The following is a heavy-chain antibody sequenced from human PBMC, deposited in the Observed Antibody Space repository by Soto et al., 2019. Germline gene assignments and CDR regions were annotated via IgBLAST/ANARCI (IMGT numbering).Heavy chain of an antibody. CDR3: TSQYYDFWSGFRSD. Sequence: PVGSLRLSCTASGFTFGDYAMSWVRQAPGKGLEWVGFIRSKAYGGTTEYAASVKGRFTISRDDSKSIAYLQMNSLKTEDTAVYYCTSQYYDFWSGFRSDWGQGTLVTVSS. CDR2: IRSKAYGGTT. D-gene: IGHD3-3*01. CDR1: GFTFGDYA. J-gene: IGHJ4*02. V-gene: IGHV3-49*04.